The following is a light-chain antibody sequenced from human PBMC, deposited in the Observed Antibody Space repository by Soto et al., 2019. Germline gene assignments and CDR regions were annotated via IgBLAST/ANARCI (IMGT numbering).Light chain of an antibody. Sequence: QSVLNQPPSASGTPGQRVTISCSGSSSNIGKNTLNWFQQLPGTAPKLLIHSDNKWPSGVPARFSGSKSGTSGSMAITGLQSEDEADYYCAAWDNSLNGFVFGAGTKLTVL. J-gene: IGLJ1*01. V-gene: IGLV1-44*01. CDR2: SDN. CDR1: SSNIGKNT. CDR3: AAWDNSLNGFV.